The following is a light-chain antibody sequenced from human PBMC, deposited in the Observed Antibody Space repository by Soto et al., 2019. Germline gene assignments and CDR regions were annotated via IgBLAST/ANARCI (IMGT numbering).Light chain of an antibody. Sequence: IQMTQSPSTLSASVGDTVTISCRSSQSVRGALAWYHHQPGRAPKVLYYDVSTLEAGVPSRFSGFGSGTESILAISMLEADDFGTYCWQQFYMGWTFGQGTRVDLK. J-gene: IGKJ1*01. CDR2: DVS. CDR1: QSVRGA. V-gene: IGKV1-5*01. CDR3: QQFYMGWT.